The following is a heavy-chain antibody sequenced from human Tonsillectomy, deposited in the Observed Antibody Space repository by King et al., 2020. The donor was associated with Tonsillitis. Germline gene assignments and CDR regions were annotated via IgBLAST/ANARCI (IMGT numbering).Heavy chain of an antibody. CDR2: INPNSGGT. J-gene: IGHJ5*02. V-gene: IGHV1-2*02. Sequence: QLVQSGAEVKKPGASVRVSCKASGYTFTGYYMHWVRQAPGQGLEWRGWINPNSGGTNYAQKFQGRSTMTRDTSISTAYMELSRLRSDDTALYYCAREGGYSGTHLNWFDAWGQGTLVTVSS. CDR3: AREGGYSGTHLNWFDA. D-gene: IGHD1-1*01. CDR1: GYTFTGYY.